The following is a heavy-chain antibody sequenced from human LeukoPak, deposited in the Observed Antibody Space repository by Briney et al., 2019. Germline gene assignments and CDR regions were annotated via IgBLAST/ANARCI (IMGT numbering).Heavy chain of an antibody. CDR3: AKDQYIYGSSPFDF. Sequence: GGSLRLSCAASGFTFSSYAMSWVRQAPGKGLEWVSSFSGGSGKNTYYADSVKGRFTISRDNSQNTMYLQMSSLRAEDTAIYYCAKDQYIYGSSPFDFWGQGTLVTVSS. CDR1: GFTFSSYA. V-gene: IGHV3-23*01. D-gene: IGHD3-10*01. J-gene: IGHJ4*02. CDR2: FSGGSGKNT.